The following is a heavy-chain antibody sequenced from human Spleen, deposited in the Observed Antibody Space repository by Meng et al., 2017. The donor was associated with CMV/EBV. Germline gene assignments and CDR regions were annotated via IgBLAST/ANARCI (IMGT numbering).Heavy chain of an antibody. CDR3: ARGLGGTTDAFDI. CDR2: IIPILGIA. D-gene: IGHD1-1*01. CDR1: GYTFTSYG. V-gene: IGHV1-69*10. Sequence: SVKVSCKASGYTFTSYGISWVRQAPGQGLEWMGGIIPILGIANYAQKFQGRVTITADKSTSTAYMELSSLRSEDTAVYYCARGLGGTTDAFDIWGQGTMVTVSS. J-gene: IGHJ3*02.